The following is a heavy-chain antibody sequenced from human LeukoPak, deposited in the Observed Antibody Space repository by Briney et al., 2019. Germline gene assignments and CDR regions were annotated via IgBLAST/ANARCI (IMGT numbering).Heavy chain of an antibody. CDR3: AGGDSSGYLNYFDY. J-gene: IGHJ4*02. CDR1: GYTFTGYY. D-gene: IGHD3-22*01. CDR2: INPNSGGT. V-gene: IGHV1-2*06. Sequence: ASVKVSCKASGYTFTGYYMHWVRQAPGQGLEWMGRINPNSGGTNYAQKFQGRVTMTRDTSISTAYMELSRLRSDDTAVYYCAGGDSSGYLNYFDYWGQGTLVTVSS.